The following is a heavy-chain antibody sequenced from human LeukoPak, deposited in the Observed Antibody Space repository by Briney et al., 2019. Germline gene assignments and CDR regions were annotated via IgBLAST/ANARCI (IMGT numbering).Heavy chain of an antibody. Sequence: ETSETLSLTCTVSGGSVSSGSYYWSWIRQPPGKGLEWIGYIYYSGCTNYNPSLKSRVTISVDTSKNQFSLKLSSVTAADTAVYYCARDGIGGFDYWGQGTLVTVSS. CDR1: GGSVSSGSYY. CDR3: ARDGIGGFDY. CDR2: IYYSGCT. J-gene: IGHJ4*02. D-gene: IGHD1-26*01. V-gene: IGHV4-61*01.